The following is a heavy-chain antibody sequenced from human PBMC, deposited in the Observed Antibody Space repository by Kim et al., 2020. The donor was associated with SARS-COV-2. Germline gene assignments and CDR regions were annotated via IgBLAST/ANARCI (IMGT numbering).Heavy chain of an antibody. Sequence: GGSLRLSCAASGFTFSSYWMHWVRQAPGKGLVWVSRINSDGSSTSYADSVKGRFTISRDNAKNTLYLQMNSLRAEDTAVYYCARAPEGAVAAPFDYWGQGTLVTVSS. CDR2: INSDGSST. CDR1: GFTFSSYW. CDR3: ARAPEGAVAAPFDY. V-gene: IGHV3-74*01. D-gene: IGHD6-19*01. J-gene: IGHJ4*02.